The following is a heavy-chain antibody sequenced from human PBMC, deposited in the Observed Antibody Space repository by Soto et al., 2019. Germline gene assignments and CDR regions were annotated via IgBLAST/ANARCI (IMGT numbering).Heavy chain of an antibody. V-gene: IGHV2-5*02. CDR1: GFSLSTSGVG. J-gene: IGHJ4*02. Sequence: QITLKESGPPLVKPTQTLTLTCTFSGFSLSTSGVGVGWIRQPPGKALEWLALIYWDDDKRYSPSLKSRLTITKDTSKNQVVLTMTNMDPVDTATYYCAHRDRDGGSGSFDYWGQGTLVTVSS. CDR2: IYWDDDK. CDR3: AHRDRDGGSGSFDY. D-gene: IGHD3-10*01.